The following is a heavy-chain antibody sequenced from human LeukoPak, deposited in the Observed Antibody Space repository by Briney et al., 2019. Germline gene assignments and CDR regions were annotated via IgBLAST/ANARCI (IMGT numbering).Heavy chain of an antibody. CDR1: GFIFSLYA. D-gene: IGHD3-10*01. J-gene: IGHJ4*02. V-gene: IGHV3-64*01. CDR3: TREYYYGSGSYYNGY. CDR2: ISSNGGST. Sequence: TGGSLRLSCAASGFIFSLYAMHWVRQAPGKGLEYVSAISSNGGSTYYANSVKGRFTISRDNSKNTLYLQMGSLRAEDTAVYYCTREYYYGSGSYYNGYWGQGTLVTVSS.